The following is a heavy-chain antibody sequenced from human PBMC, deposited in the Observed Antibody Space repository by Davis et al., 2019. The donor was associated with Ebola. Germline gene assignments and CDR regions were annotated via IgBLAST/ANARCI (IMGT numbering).Heavy chain of an antibody. V-gene: IGHV1-69*06. J-gene: IGHJ5*02. CDR2: IIPIFGTA. Sequence: SVQVSCKASGGTFSSYAISWVRQAPGQGLEWMGGIIPIFGTANYAQKFQGRVTLTADKSASTAYMELTSLRSEDTALFFCARGKTVAGTRGLSWFDPWGPGTLVTVS. D-gene: IGHD6-19*01. CDR3: ARGKTVAGTRGLSWFDP. CDR1: GGTFSSYA.